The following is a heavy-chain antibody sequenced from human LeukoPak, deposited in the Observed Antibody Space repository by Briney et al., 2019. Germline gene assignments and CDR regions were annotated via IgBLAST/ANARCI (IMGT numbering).Heavy chain of an antibody. J-gene: IGHJ4*02. CDR3: ARDRGYSSSLIDY. CDR1: GYSISSGYY. D-gene: IGHD6-13*01. Sequence: SETLSLTCTVSGYSISSGYYWGCIRQPPGKGLEWIGRIYTSGSTNYNPSLKSRVTMSVDTSKNQFSLKLSSVTAADTAVYYCARDRGYSSSLIDYWGQGTLVTVSS. CDR2: IYTSGST. V-gene: IGHV4-38-2*02.